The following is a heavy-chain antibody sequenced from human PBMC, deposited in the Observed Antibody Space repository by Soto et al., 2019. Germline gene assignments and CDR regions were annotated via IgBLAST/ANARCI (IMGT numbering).Heavy chain of an antibody. V-gene: IGHV3-33*01. J-gene: IGHJ6*02. CDR1: GFTFSSYG. CDR3: ARDKPNYGILTGYYNGVSYGMDV. D-gene: IGHD3-9*01. Sequence: GGSLRLSCAASGFTFSSYGMHWVRQAPGKGLEWVAVIWYDGSNKYYADSVKGRFTISRDNSKNTLYLQMNSLRAEDTAVYYCARDKPNYGILTGYYNGVSYGMDVWGQGTTVTVSS. CDR2: IWYDGSNK.